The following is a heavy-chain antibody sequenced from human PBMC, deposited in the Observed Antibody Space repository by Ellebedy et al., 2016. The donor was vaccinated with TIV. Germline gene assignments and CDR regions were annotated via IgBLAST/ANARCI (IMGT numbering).Heavy chain of an antibody. CDR2: FYGSGTT. CDR1: DSSISDYY. J-gene: IGHJ4*02. V-gene: IGHV4-59*08. D-gene: IGHD2-21*01. Sequence: SETLSLTCSVSDSSISDYYWSWIRQPPGKGLEWIGHFYGSGTTDYKPSLKGRVTISAATSKNQFSLKLNSVTAADTAVYFCARHIVVPTPGFEYWGQGILVTVSS. CDR3: ARHIVVPTPGFEY.